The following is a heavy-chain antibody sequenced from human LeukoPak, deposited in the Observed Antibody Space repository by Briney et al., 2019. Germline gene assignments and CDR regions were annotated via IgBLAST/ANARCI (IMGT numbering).Heavy chain of an antibody. CDR1: GYTFTGYY. Sequence: ASVKVSCKASGYTFTGYYMHWVRQAPGQGLEWMGWINPNSGGTNYAQKFQGRVTMTRDTSISTAYMELSRLRSDDTAVYYCARGRSIAVAATKGMDVWGQGTTVTVSS. V-gene: IGHV1-2*02. D-gene: IGHD6-19*01. CDR2: INPNSGGT. CDR3: ARGRSIAVAATKGMDV. J-gene: IGHJ6*02.